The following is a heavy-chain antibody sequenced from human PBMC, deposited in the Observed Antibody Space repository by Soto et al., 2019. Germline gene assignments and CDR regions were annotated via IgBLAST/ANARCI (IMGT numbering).Heavy chain of an antibody. CDR3: ARTYCGGDCYSAFDI. Sequence: GGSLRLSCAASGFTFSSYSMNWVRQAPGKGLEWVSSISSSSSYIYYADSVKGRFSISRDNAKNSLYLQMNSLRAEDTAVYYCARTYCGGDCYSAFDIWGQGTMVTVSS. V-gene: IGHV3-21*01. J-gene: IGHJ3*02. D-gene: IGHD2-21*02. CDR2: ISSSSSYI. CDR1: GFTFSSYS.